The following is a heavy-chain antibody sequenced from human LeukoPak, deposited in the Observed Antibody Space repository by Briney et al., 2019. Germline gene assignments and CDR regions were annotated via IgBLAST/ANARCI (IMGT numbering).Heavy chain of an antibody. J-gene: IGHJ4*02. CDR3: AKGGGYYFDC. Sequence: GSLRLSCAASGFTFSSYAMSWVRQAPGKGLEWVSAISGNSGGSTYYADSVKGRFTISRDNSKNTLYLQMSSLRAEDTAVYYCAKGGGYYFDCWGQGTLVTVSS. CDR1: GFTFSSYA. D-gene: IGHD4-23*01. V-gene: IGHV3-23*01. CDR2: ISGNSGGST.